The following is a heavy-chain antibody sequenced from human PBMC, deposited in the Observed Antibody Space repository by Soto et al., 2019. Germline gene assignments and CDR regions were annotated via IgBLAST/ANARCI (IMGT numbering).Heavy chain of an antibody. CDR3: ARLYQLLSYNWFDP. V-gene: IGHV4-34*01. D-gene: IGHD2-2*01. CDR1: GGSFSGYY. CDR2: INHSGST. J-gene: IGHJ5*02. Sequence: PSETLSLTCAVYGGSFSGYYWSWIRQPPGKGLEWIGEINHSGSTNYNPSLKSRVTISVDTSKNQFSLKLSSVTAADTAVYYCARLYQLLSYNWFDPWGQGTLVTSPQ.